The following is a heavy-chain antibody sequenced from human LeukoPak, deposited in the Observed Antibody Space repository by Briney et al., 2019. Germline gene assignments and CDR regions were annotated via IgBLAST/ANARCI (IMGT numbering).Heavy chain of an antibody. CDR1: GYTFTGYY. CDR3: ARALSRDGYNWGATGGY. D-gene: IGHD5-24*01. CDR2: INPNSGGT. V-gene: IGHV1-2*02. J-gene: IGHJ4*02. Sequence: GASVKVSCKASGYTFTGYYMHWVRQAPGQGLEWMGWINPNSGGTNYAQKFQGRVTMTRDTPISTAYMELSRLRSDDTAVYYCARALSRDGYNWGATGGYWGQGTLVTVSS.